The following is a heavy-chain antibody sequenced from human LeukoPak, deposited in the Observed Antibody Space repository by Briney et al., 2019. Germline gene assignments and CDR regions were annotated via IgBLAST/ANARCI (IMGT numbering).Heavy chain of an antibody. CDR2: IKQGGSEK. V-gene: IGHV3-7*01. D-gene: IGHD1-26*01. Sequence: GGSLRLSCAASGFTFRNYWMSWVRQAPGKGLEWVATIKQGGSEKYYGDSVKGRFTISRDNAQSSLFLQMNSLRDEDAAVYFCASMWEGGYWGQGTLVTVSS. J-gene: IGHJ4*02. CDR1: GFTFRNYW. CDR3: ASMWEGGY.